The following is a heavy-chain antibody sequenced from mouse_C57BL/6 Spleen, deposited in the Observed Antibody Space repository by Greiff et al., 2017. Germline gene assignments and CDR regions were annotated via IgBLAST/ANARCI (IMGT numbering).Heavy chain of an antibody. CDR1: GYTFTDYY. D-gene: IGHD1-1*01. CDR2: INPNNGGT. V-gene: IGHV1-22*01. Sequence: VQLQQSGPELVKPGASVKMSCKASGYTFTDYYMHWVKQSPGKSLEWIGYINPNNGGTSYNQKFKGKATLTVNKSSSTAYMELRSLTSEDSAVYYCAPYYGRSPYYFDYWGQGTTLTVSS. J-gene: IGHJ2*01. CDR3: APYYGRSPYYFDY.